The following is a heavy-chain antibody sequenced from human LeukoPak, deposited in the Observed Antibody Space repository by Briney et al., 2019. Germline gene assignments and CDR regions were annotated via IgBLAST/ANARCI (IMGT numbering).Heavy chain of an antibody. CDR2: IYDSGST. V-gene: IGHV4-59*01. CDR1: GGSISTYY. D-gene: IGHD2-15*01. J-gene: IGHJ5*02. Sequence: SETLSLTCTVSGGSISTYYWSWIRQSPGKAMEWIGCIYDSGSTNYNPSLKSRVTISLDTSKNQFSLKLRSMTAADTAVYFCARLATPLSWFDPRGQGSLVTVSS. CDR3: ARLATPLSWFDP.